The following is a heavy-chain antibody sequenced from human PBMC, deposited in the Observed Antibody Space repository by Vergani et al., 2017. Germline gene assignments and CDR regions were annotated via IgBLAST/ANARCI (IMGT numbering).Heavy chain of an antibody. Sequence: QVQLVESGGGVVQPGRSLRLSCAASGFTFSSYAMHWVRQAPGKGLEWVAVISYDGSNKYYADSVKGRFTISRDNSKNTLYLQMNSLRAEDTAVYYCARDHGIAAAGNYYYYMDVWGKGP. CDR3: ARDHGIAAAGNYYYYMDV. D-gene: IGHD6-13*01. V-gene: IGHV3-30*01. J-gene: IGHJ6*03. CDR1: GFTFSSYA. CDR2: ISYDGSNK.